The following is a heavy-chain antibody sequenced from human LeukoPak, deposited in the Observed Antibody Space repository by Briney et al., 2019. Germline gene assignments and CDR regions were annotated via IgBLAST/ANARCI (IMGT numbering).Heavy chain of an antibody. D-gene: IGHD3-16*01. CDR3: AMSFMITFGGVFDY. V-gene: IGHV3-23*01. CDR1: GFTFSSYG. J-gene: IGHJ4*02. Sequence: GGSLRLSCAASGFTFSSYGMSWVRQAPGKRLEWVSAISGSGGSTYYADSVKGRFTISRDNSKNTLYLQMNSLRAEDTAVYYCAMSFMITFGGVFDYWGQGTLVTVSS. CDR2: ISGSGGST.